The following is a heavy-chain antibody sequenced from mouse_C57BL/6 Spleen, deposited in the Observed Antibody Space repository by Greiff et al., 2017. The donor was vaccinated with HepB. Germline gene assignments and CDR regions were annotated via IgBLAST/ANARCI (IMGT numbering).Heavy chain of an antibody. CDR1: GYTFTDYY. J-gene: IGHJ3*01. CDR2: INPNNGGT. V-gene: IGHV1-26*01. D-gene: IGHD3-3*01. CDR3: ARLGDEAY. Sequence: EVQLQQSGPELVKPGASVKISCKASGYTFTDYYMNWVKQSHGKSLEWIGDINPNNGGTSYNQKFKGKATLTVDKSSSTAYMELRSLTSEDSAVYYCARLGDEAYWGQGTLVTVSA.